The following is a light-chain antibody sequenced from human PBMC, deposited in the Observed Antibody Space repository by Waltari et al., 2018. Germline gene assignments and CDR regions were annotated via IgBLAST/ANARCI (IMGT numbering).Light chain of an antibody. CDR1: SSNIGSNY. CDR3: AAWDDSLSGWV. V-gene: IGLV1-47*01. J-gene: IGLJ3*02. CDR2: RNN. Sequence: QSVLTQPPSASGTPGQRVTISCSGSSSNIGSNYVYWYQQLPGTAPKLLLYRNNPRPPGVPDRFSGSKSGTSASLAISGLRSEDEADYYCAAWDDSLSGWVFGGGTKLTVL.